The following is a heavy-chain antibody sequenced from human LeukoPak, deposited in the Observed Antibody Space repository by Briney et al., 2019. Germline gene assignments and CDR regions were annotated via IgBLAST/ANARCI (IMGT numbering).Heavy chain of an antibody. CDR3: ARVFSGSLGPRGALGY. Sequence: GGSLRLSCAASGFTFSSYAIHWVRQAPGKGLEWVAIISYDGSDKYYADSVKGRFTISRDNSKNALYLQMNSLRGEDTTVYYCARVFSGSLGPRGALGYWGQGTLVTVSS. D-gene: IGHD1-26*01. J-gene: IGHJ4*02. CDR2: ISYDGSDK. V-gene: IGHV3-30*04. CDR1: GFTFSSYA.